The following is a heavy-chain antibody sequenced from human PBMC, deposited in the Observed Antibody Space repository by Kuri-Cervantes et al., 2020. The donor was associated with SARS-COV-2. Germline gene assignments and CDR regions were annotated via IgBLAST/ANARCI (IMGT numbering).Heavy chain of an antibody. D-gene: IGHD2-2*02. Sequence: GGSLRLSCAAPGFTFISYAMHWVRQAPGKGLEWVAVISYDGSNKYFAESVKGRFTISRDNSKNTLYLQMSSLRAEDTAMYYCARRTRYCSSTSCDIGAFDIWGQGTMVTVSS. CDR2: ISYDGSNK. V-gene: IGHV3-30-3*01. CDR3: ARRTRYCSSTSCDIGAFDI. J-gene: IGHJ3*02. CDR1: GFTFISYA.